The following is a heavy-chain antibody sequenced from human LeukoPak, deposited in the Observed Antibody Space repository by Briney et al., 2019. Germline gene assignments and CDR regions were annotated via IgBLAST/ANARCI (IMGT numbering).Heavy chain of an antibody. CDR1: GGSFSGYY. J-gene: IGHJ3*02. V-gene: IGHV4-34*01. D-gene: IGHD3-10*01. CDR3: ARSRYYGSGSYYRRASDI. CDR2: INHSGST. Sequence: PSETLSLTCAVYGGSFSGYYWSWIRQPPGKGLEWIGEINHSGSTNYNPSLKSRVTISVDTSKNQFSLKLSSVTAADTAVYYCARSRYYGSGSYYRRASDIWGQGTMVTVSS.